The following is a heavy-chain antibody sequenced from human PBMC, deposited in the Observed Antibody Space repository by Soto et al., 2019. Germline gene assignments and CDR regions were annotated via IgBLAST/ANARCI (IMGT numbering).Heavy chain of an antibody. D-gene: IGHD2-15*01. Sequence: SVKVSCKASGGTFSSYAISWVRQAPGQGLEWMGGIIPIFGTANYAQKFQGRVTITADESTSTAYMELSSLRSEDTAVYYCASYCSGGSCYHSAFDIWGQGTMVTVSS. CDR2: IIPIFGTA. J-gene: IGHJ3*02. CDR3: ASYCSGGSCYHSAFDI. V-gene: IGHV1-69*13. CDR1: GGTFSSYA.